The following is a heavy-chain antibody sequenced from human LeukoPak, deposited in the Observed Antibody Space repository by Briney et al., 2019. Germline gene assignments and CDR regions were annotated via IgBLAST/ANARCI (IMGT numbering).Heavy chain of an antibody. J-gene: IGHJ4*02. V-gene: IGHV3-48*04. CDR2: IRSNSSNI. CDR3: AITLSRGSLGYCSSNSCPQINHFDY. D-gene: IGHD2-2*01. CDR1: GFTFSSYS. Sequence: GGSLRLSGAASGFTFSSYSMTWVRQAPGKGLEWVSYIRSNSSNIYYADSVKSRFTISRDNAKNAVYLQMSSLRTEDTAVYYCAITLSRGSLGYCSSNSCPQINHFDYWGQGTLVTVSS.